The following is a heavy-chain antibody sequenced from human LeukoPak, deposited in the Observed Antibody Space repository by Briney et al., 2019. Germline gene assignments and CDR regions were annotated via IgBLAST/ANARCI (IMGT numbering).Heavy chain of an antibody. D-gene: IGHD2-15*01. J-gene: IGHJ5*02. CDR1: GGSISSGSYY. Sequence: SETLSLTCTVSGGSISSGSYYWGWLRQPAGTGLEWIGRIYTSGSTNYNPSLKSRVTISVDTSKNQFSLKLSSVTAADTAVYYCVAWYNWFDPWGQGTLVTVSS. V-gene: IGHV4-61*02. CDR2: IYTSGST. CDR3: VAWYNWFDP.